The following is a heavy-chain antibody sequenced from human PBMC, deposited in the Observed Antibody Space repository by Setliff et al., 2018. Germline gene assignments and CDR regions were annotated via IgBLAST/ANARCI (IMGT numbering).Heavy chain of an antibody. V-gene: IGHV4-34*12. J-gene: IGHJ5*02. CDR3: ARLESLGDLSLYGLWFDP. CDR2: IFHSGST. CDR1: GGTFSDYY. Sequence: SETLSLTCAASGGTFSDYYWSWVRQPPGKGLEWIGQIFHSGSTHYNPSLKSRLTITVDQSKNQFSLKLKSVTAADTAVYYCARLESLGDLSLYGLWFDPWGQGTLVTVSS. D-gene: IGHD3-16*02.